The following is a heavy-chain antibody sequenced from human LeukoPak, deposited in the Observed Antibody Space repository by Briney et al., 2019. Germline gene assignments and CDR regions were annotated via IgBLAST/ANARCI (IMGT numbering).Heavy chain of an antibody. CDR3: ARSYRDGYNFLDY. CDR1: GYSISSGYY. D-gene: IGHD5-24*01. CDR2: IYHSGST. Sequence: SETLSLTCAVSGYSISSGYYWGWIRQPPGKGLEWIGSIYHSGSTYYNPSLKSRVTISVDTSKNQFSLKLSSVTAADTAVYYCARSYRDGYNFLDYWGQGTLVTVFS. J-gene: IGHJ4*02. V-gene: IGHV4-38-2*01.